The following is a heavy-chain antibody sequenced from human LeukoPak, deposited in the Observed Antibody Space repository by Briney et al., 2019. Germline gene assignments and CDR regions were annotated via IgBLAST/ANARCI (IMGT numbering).Heavy chain of an antibody. CDR2: IKEDGSAK. D-gene: IGHD5-12*01. CDR3: VRDSPGYGAYDFD. Sequence: GGSLRLPCAASGFTFGSYWMSWVRQAPGKGLEWVANIKEDGSAKYYVDSVKGRFTISRDNAKNSLYLQMNNLSAEDTAVYYCVRDSPGYGAYDFDWGQGTLVTVSS. J-gene: IGHJ4*02. V-gene: IGHV3-7*01. CDR1: GFTFGSYW.